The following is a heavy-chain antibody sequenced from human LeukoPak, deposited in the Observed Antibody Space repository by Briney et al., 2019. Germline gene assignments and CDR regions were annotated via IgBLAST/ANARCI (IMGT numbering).Heavy chain of an antibody. Sequence: SETLSLTCTVSGGSISTPGYYWGWIRQPPGKGLEWIGSLYHSGSTYYKPSLKSRATISVHKSKNQCSLKLRSVTAAGTAVYYCARHALATVTDPSFDYWGQGTLVTVSS. CDR3: ARHALATVTDPSFDY. CDR1: GGSISTPGYY. J-gene: IGHJ4*02. CDR2: LYHSGST. D-gene: IGHD2-21*02. V-gene: IGHV4-39*01.